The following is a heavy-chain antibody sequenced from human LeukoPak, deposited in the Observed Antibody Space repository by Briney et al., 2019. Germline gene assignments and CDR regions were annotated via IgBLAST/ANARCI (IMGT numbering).Heavy chain of an antibody. CDR2: IRYDGSNK. J-gene: IGHJ3*02. CDR1: GFTFSSYG. D-gene: IGHD2-15*01. V-gene: IGHV3-30*02. CDR3: AKDVDVAAARRGDAFDM. Sequence: GGCLRLSCAASGFTFSSYGMHWVRQAPGKGLEWVAFIRYDGSNKYYADSVKGRFTISRDNSKNTLYLQMNSLRVEDTAVYYCAKDVDVAAARRGDAFDMWGQGTMVTVSS.